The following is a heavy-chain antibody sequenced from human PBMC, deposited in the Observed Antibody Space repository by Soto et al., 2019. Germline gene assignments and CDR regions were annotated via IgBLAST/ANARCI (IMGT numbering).Heavy chain of an antibody. J-gene: IGHJ5*02. CDR3: ARVIGWFGPKDWYDP. CDR2: IYYSGST. Sequence: SETLSLTCTVSGGSISSSYYYWGWIRQPPGKGLEWIGSIYYSGSTYYNPSLKSRVTISVDTSKNQFSLKLSSVTAADTAVYYCARVIGWFGPKDWYDPWGQGTLVTVSA. D-gene: IGHD3-10*01. CDR1: GGSISSSYYY. V-gene: IGHV4-39*07.